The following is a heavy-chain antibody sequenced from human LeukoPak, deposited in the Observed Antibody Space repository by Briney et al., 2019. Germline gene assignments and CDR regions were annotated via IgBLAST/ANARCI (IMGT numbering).Heavy chain of an antibody. CDR3: ARARWQLVPYFDS. CDR1: GYTFTDYY. J-gene: IGHJ4*02. Sequence: ASVKVSCKASGYTFTDYYMHWVRQAPGQGLEWMGWIDPNSGGTNFAQKFQGRVAMTRDTSISTAYLELGSLRSDDTAVYFCARARWQLVPYFDSWGQGTLVTVSS. CDR2: IDPNSGGT. V-gene: IGHV1-2*02. D-gene: IGHD6-6*01.